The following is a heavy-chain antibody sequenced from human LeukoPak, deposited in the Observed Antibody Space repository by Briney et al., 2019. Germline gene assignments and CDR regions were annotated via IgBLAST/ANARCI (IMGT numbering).Heavy chain of an antibody. V-gene: IGHV4-34*01. Sequence: SSETLSLTCAVYGGSFSGYYWSWIRQPPGKGLEWIGEINHSGSTNYNPSLKSRVTISVDTSKNQFSLKLNSVTATDTAVYYCVRHTSYGHFDYWGQGTLVTVSS. CDR1: GGSFSGYY. J-gene: IGHJ4*02. CDR3: VRHTSYGHFDY. CDR2: INHSGST. D-gene: IGHD3-10*01.